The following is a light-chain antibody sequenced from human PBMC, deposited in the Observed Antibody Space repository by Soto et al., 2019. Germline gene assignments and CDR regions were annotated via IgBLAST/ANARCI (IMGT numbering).Light chain of an antibody. CDR1: QSVSSTY. Sequence: EIVLTQSPGTLSLSPGERATLSCRASQSVSSTYLAWYQQKPGQAPRLLIYGASNRATGIPARFSGSGSGTEFTPTISSLQSEDFAVYYGQQYNNWPPITFGQGTRLEI. CDR3: QQYNNWPPIT. V-gene: IGKV3D-15*01. CDR2: GAS. J-gene: IGKJ5*01.